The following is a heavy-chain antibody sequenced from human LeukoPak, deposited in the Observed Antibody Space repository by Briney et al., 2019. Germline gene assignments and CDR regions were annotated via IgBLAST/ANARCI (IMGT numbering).Heavy chain of an antibody. V-gene: IGHV3-64D*06. CDR1: GFTFSSYA. CDR3: VKDGGWNDEASVPFDY. Sequence: GGSLRLSCSASGFTFSSYAMHWVRQAPGKGLEYVSAISSNGGSTYYADSVKGRFTISRDNSKNTLYLQMSSLRAEDTAVYYCVKDGGWNDEASVPFDYWGQGTLVTVSS. CDR2: ISSNGGST. J-gene: IGHJ4*02. D-gene: IGHD1-1*01.